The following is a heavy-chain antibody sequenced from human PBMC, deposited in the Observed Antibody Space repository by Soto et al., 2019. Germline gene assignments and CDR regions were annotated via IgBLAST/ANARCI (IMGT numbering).Heavy chain of an antibody. V-gene: IGHV4-59*08. CDR3: ARHFDPPRTYYDFWSGRTAYYYYYYMDG. CDR2: IYYSGST. Sequence: SETLSLTCTVSGGSISSYYWSWIRQPPGKGLEWIGYIYYSGSTNYNPSLKSRVTISVDTSKNQFSLKLSSVTAADTAVYYCARHFDPPRTYYDFWSGRTAYYYYYYMDGWGKGTKVTVSS. CDR1: GGSISSYY. J-gene: IGHJ6*03. D-gene: IGHD3-3*01.